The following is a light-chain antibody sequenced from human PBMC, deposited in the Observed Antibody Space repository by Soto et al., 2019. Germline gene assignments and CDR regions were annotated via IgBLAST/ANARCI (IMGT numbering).Light chain of an antibody. CDR2: DAS. CDR3: QNYNSAPFT. V-gene: IGKV1-27*01. J-gene: IGKJ4*01. CDR1: HDIGNS. Sequence: DLQMTQSPPSLSASVGDRVTVACRASHDIGNSLAWYQQRPGKSPRLLIYDASSLQSGVPARFSGSGSGTHFILATTSLRPEDAAIYYCQNYNSAPFTFGGGTKVEVK.